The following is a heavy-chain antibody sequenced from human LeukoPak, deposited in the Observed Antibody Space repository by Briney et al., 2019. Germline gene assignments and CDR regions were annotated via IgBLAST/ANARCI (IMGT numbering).Heavy chain of an antibody. Sequence: VKPSETLSLTCTVSGGSISSYYWSWIRRPPGEGLEWIGYIYYSGSTNYNPSLKSRVTMSVDTSKNQFSLKLSSVTAADTAVYYCARSSGWKSATDYWGQGTLVTVSS. CDR3: ARSSGWKSATDY. CDR2: IYYSGST. D-gene: IGHD6-19*01. J-gene: IGHJ4*02. V-gene: IGHV4-59*12. CDR1: GGSISSYY.